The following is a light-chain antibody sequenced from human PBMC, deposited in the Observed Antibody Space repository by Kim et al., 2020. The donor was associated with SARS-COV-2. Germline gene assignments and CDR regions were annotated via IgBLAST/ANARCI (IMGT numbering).Light chain of an antibody. V-gene: IGLV1-40*01. Sequence: RLTIPCTGSNSNIGAPYDVHWYQQVPGTAPKLLIYGTTDRPSGVPDRFSGSRSGPSASLAIAGLQAEDEADYYCQSFDNSLSGVVFGGGTQLTVL. CDR2: GTT. J-gene: IGLJ7*01. CDR3: QSFDNSLSGVV. CDR1: NSNIGAPYD.